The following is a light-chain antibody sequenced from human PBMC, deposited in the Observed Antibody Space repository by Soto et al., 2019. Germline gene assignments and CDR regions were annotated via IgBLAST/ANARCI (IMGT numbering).Light chain of an antibody. CDR1: QSVSSSF. CDR3: QQYGSSPLT. Sequence: EIVLTQSPGTLSLSPGERATLSCRASQSVSSSFLVWYQQKPGQAPRLLIYGASSRATGIPDRFSGSGSGTDFPLTISRLEPEAFAVYYCQQYGSSPLTFGGGTKVEIK. J-gene: IGKJ4*01. CDR2: GAS. V-gene: IGKV3-20*01.